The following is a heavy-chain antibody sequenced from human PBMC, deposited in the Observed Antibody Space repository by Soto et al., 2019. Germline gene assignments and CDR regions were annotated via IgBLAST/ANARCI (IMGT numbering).Heavy chain of an antibody. Sequence: SETLSLTCTVSGGSISSGDYYWSWIRQPPGKGLEWIGYIYYSGSTYYNPSLKSRVTISVDTSKNQFSLKLSSVTAADTAVYYCARVIYDFWSGYQNFDYWGQGTLVTVSS. CDR3: ARVIYDFWSGYQNFDY. CDR2: IYYSGST. J-gene: IGHJ4*02. V-gene: IGHV4-30-4*01. CDR1: GGSISSGDYY. D-gene: IGHD3-3*01.